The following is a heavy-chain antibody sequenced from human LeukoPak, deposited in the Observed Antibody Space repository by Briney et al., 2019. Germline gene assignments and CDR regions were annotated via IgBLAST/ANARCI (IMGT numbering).Heavy chain of an antibody. CDR3: AQRQGPTSGSYDYFDP. D-gene: IGHD1-26*01. V-gene: IGHV4-4*09. Sequence: PSETLSLTCTDSGGSLSGNYWSWVRQPPGQGLEWIAYIHSSGYTNYNPSLMSRVTISIDTSKNQFSLRVTSVTAADTGMYYCAQRQGPTSGSYDYFDPWGQGTLVTVSS. CDR1: GGSLSGNY. J-gene: IGHJ5*02. CDR2: IHSSGYT.